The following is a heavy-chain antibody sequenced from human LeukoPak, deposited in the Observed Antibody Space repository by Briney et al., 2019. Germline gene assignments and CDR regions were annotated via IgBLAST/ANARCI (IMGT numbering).Heavy chain of an antibody. CDR1: GGSISSYY. CDR3: ATTTGGWFDP. J-gene: IGHJ5*02. V-gene: IGHV4-59*01. D-gene: IGHD1-1*01. Sequence: SETLSLTCTVSGGSISSYYWSWIRQPPGKGLEWIGYIYYSGSTNYNPSLKSRVTISVDTSKNQSSLKLSSVTAADTAVYYCATTTGGWFDPWGQGTLVTVSS. CDR2: IYYSGST.